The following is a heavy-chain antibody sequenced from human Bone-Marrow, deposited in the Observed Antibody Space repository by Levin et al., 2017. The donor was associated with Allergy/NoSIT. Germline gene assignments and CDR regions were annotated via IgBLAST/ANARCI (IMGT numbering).Heavy chain of an antibody. CDR1: GGSINSGDSY. J-gene: IGHJ4*02. CDR2: IYYSGST. V-gene: IGHV4-30-4*01. D-gene: IGHD3-9*01. Sequence: SETLSLTYNVSGGSINSGDSYWSWIRQPPGKGLEWIGYIYYSGSTYYNPSLKSRITISIDSSKSQFSLQLSSVTAADTAVYYCTRLSMTFYDILTGYYSPIGTFDYWGQGTLVTVSS. CDR3: TRLSMTFYDILTGYYSPIGTFDY.